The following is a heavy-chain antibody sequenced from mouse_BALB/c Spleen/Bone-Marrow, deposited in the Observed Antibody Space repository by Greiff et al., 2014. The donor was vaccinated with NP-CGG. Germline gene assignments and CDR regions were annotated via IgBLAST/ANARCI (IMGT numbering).Heavy chain of an antibody. J-gene: IGHJ2*01. CDR1: GFTFSNYW. Sequence: EVQLQQSGGGLVQPGGSMKLSCVASGFTFSNYWMTWVRQSPEKGLEWVAEIRLKSNNYATHYAESVKGGFTISRDDSKSSVYLQMNNLRAEDTGIYYCTRVLRLFDYWGQGTTLTVSS. V-gene: IGHV6-6*02. D-gene: IGHD1-2*01. CDR2: IRLKSNNYAT. CDR3: TRVLRLFDY.